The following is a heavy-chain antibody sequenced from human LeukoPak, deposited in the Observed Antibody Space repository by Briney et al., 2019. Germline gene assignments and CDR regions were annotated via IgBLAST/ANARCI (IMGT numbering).Heavy chain of an antibody. CDR3: ARGGSSWYEGVGYYYYGMDV. D-gene: IGHD6-13*01. CDR2: IYYSGST. V-gene: IGHV4-59*01. CDR1: GGSISSYY. J-gene: IGHJ6*02. Sequence: SETLSLTCTVSGGSISSYYWSWIRQPPGKGLEWIGYIYYSGSTNYNPSLKSRVTISVDTSKNQFSLKLSSVTAADTAVYYCARGGSSWYEGVGYYYYGMDVWGQGTTVTVSS.